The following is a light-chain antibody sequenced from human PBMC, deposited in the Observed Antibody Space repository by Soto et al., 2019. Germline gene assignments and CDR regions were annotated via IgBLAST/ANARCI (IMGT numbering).Light chain of an antibody. CDR3: QTWGTGIRV. CDR1: SGHSSRA. V-gene: IGLV4-69*01. CDR2: VNSDGSH. Sequence: QLVLAQSPSASASLGTSVKLTCTLGSGHSSRAIAWHQQQPGKGPRYLMKVNSDGSHIKGDGIPDRFSGSSSGPERYLTISRLQSEDETDYYCQTWGTGIRVFGGGTKLTVL. J-gene: IGLJ3*02.